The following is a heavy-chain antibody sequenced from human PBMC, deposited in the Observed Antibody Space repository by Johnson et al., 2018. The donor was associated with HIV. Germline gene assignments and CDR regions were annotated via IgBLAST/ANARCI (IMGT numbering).Heavy chain of an antibody. J-gene: IGHJ3*02. CDR2: ISSSGSTI. D-gene: IGHD6-6*01. Sequence: VQLVESGGGLVKPGGSLRLSCAASGFTFSDYYMSWIRQAPGKGLEWVSYISSSGSTIYYADSVKGRFTISRDNSKNTLYLQMISLRGEDTAVCYCARDFRRHAFDMWGQGTMVTVSS. CDR1: GFTFSDYY. V-gene: IGHV3-11*04. CDR3: ARDFRRHAFDM.